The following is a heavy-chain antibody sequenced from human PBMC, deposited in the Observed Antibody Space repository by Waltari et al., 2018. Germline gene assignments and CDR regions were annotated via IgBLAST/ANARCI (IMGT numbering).Heavy chain of an antibody. CDR1: GYTFTDYY. Sequence: EVQLVQSGAEVKKPGDTVKISCKVSGYTFTDYYIHWVQQAPGKGLVWMGLVDPEDGETIYAEKFQGRVTITADTSTDTAYMELSSLRSEDTAVYYCALLPVGAFDIWGQGTMVTVSS. CDR2: VDPEDGET. V-gene: IGHV1-69-2*01. CDR3: ALLPVGAFDI. J-gene: IGHJ3*02.